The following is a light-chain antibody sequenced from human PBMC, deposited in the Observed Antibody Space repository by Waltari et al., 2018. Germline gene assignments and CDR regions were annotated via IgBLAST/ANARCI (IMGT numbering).Light chain of an antibody. J-gene: IGKJ3*01. CDR3: QQYYTAPAT. CDR1: QSILFRSTNKNY. Sequence: DIVMTQSPDSLAVSLGERATINCRSSQSILFRSTNKNYLSWYQQKPGQPPKLLIYWASIRESGAPDLFSGSGSGSDFTLTISSLQAEDGAFYYCQQYYTAPATFGPGTKVDVK. V-gene: IGKV4-1*01. CDR2: WAS.